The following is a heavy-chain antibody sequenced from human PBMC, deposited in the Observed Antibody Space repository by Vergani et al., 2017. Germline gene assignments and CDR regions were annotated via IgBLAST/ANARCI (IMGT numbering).Heavy chain of an antibody. D-gene: IGHD2-15*01. CDR2: ISYDGSNK. Sequence: QVQLVESGGGVVQPGRSLRLSCAASGFTFSSYGMHWVRQAPGKGLEWVAVISYDGSNKYYADSVKGRFTISRDNSKNTLYLQMNSLRAEDTAVYYCERDFDVVVVVADGGYFDYWGQGTLVTVSS. J-gene: IGHJ4*02. V-gene: IGHV3-30*03. CDR3: ERDFDVVVVVADGGYFDY. CDR1: GFTFSSYG.